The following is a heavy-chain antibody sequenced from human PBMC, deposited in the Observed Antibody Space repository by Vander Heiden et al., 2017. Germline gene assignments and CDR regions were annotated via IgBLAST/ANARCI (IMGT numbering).Heavy chain of an antibody. CDR2: ISSSSRYI. Sequence: EVQLVESGGGLVKPGGSLRLSCAASGFTFSSYSMNWVRQAPGKGLEWVSSISSSSRYIYYADSVKGRFTISRDNAKNSLYLQMNSLRAEDTAVYYCARGRPPYFYWGQGTLVTVSS. CDR3: ARGRPPYFY. CDR1: GFTFSSYS. V-gene: IGHV3-21*01. D-gene: IGHD2-8*01. J-gene: IGHJ4*02.